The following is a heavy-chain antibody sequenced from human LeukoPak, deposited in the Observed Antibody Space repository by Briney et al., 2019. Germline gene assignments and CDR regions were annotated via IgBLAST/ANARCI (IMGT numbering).Heavy chain of an antibody. CDR1: GFTLRNYW. V-gene: IGHV3-7*01. CDR2: IKEDGSIE. CDR3: VSQQVAPP. Sequence: PGGSLRLSCAASGFTLRNYWMSWVRQAPGKGLEWVANIKEDGSIEDYVDSVKGRFTVSRDNAKNSLYLEMNSLRVEDTAVYYCVSQQVAPPWGQGTLVIVSS. D-gene: IGHD5-12*01. J-gene: IGHJ5*02.